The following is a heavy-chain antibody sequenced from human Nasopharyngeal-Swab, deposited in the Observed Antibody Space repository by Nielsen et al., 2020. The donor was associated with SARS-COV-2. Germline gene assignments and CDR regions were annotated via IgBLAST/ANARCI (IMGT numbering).Heavy chain of an antibody. CDR2: PSSSGANT. D-gene: IGHD6-19*01. Sequence: LRLSCAASGFIFTNYSMNWVRQAHGRGRGWVSSPSSSGANTYYADSVKGRFTISRDHSMNTLYLPRNSRRAEDTAIFYCAKDGGGGYRSGWYYFDYWGQGSLVTVSS. CDR3: AKDGGGGYRSGWYYFDY. J-gene: IGHJ4*02. V-gene: IGHV3-23*01. CDR1: GFIFTNYS.